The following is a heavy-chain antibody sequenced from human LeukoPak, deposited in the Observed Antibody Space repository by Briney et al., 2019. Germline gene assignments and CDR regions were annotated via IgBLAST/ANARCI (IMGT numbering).Heavy chain of an antibody. CDR3: ARDYDYGGNSVFVL. Sequence: ASVKVSCKASGYTFTSYGISWVRQAPGQGLEWMGWISAYNGNTNYAQKLQGRVTMTRDMSTSTVYMELSSLRSEDTAVYYCARDYDYGGNSVFVLWGQGPLVTVSS. CDR2: ISAYNGNT. CDR1: GYTFTSYG. J-gene: IGHJ4*02. D-gene: IGHD4-23*01. V-gene: IGHV1-18*01.